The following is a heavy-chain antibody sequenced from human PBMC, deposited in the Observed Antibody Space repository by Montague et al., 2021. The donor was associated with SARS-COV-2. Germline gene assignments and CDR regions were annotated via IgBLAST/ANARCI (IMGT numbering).Heavy chain of an antibody. Sequence: SETLSLTCAVYGGSFSGYYWCWIRQPPGKGLEWIGEISHSGGTNYYQSLKSRVTISIDTTKNQFSLKLSSVSAADTAVSYCARFAYRLLFIASYYGMDVWAQETTVTVSS. CDR1: GGSFSGYY. V-gene: IGHV4-34*01. D-gene: IGHD2-2*01. J-gene: IGHJ6*02. CDR2: ISHSGGT. CDR3: ARFAYRLLFIASYYGMDV.